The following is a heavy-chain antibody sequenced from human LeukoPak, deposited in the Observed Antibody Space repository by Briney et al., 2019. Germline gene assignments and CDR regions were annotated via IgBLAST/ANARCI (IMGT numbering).Heavy chain of an antibody. V-gene: IGHV3-30*18. CDR1: GFTFSSYG. J-gene: IGHJ3*02. D-gene: IGHD3-22*01. CDR2: ISYHGSNK. CDR3: AKGRVDYYDSSDAFDI. Sequence: GSLRLSCAASGFTFSSYGMHWVRQAPGKGLERVAVISYHGSNKYYADSVKGRFTISRDNSKNTLYLQMNSLRPEDTAMYYCAKGRVDYYDSSDAFDIWGQGTMVTVSS.